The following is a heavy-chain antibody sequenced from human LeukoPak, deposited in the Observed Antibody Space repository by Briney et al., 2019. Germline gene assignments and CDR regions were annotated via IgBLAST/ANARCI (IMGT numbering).Heavy chain of an antibody. CDR1: GFTFSDSW. D-gene: IGHD5-12*01. CDR3: ARGGYSGSYYRFS. Sequence: GGSLRLSCAASGFTFSDSWMHWVRQVPGKGPEWLSRTSKDGSDTVYAASAKGRVTASRDNAKNTVYLELTNLRPYDTAVYYCARGGYSGSYYRFSWGRGTLVTVAS. V-gene: IGHV3-74*01. CDR2: TSKDGSDT. J-gene: IGHJ4*02.